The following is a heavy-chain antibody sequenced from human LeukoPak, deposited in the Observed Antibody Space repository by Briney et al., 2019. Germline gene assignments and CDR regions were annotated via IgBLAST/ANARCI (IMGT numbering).Heavy chain of an antibody. CDR1: GGSFSGYY. V-gene: IGHV4-34*01. J-gene: IGHJ4*02. D-gene: IGHD6-13*01. CDR3: ARVSSSWYFPFDY. Sequence: PSETLSLTCAVYGGSFSGYYWSWIRQLPGKGLEWIGSIYHSGSTYYNPSLKSRVTISVDTSKNQFSLKLSSVTAADTAVYYCARVSSSWYFPFDYWGQGTLVTVSS. CDR2: IYHSGST.